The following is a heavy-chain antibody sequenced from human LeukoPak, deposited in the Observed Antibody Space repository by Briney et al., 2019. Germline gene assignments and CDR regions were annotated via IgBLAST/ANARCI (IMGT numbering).Heavy chain of an antibody. V-gene: IGHV4-39*02. CDR1: GGSISSSSYY. CDR2: IYYSGST. D-gene: IGHD5-24*01. Sequence: PSETLSLTCTVSGGSISSSSYYWGWIRQPPGKGLEWIGSIYYSGSTYYNPSLKSRVTISVDTSKNQFSLKLSSVTAADTAVYYCARDGYNYAVSGAWGQGTLVTVSS. J-gene: IGHJ5*02. CDR3: ARDGYNYAVSGA.